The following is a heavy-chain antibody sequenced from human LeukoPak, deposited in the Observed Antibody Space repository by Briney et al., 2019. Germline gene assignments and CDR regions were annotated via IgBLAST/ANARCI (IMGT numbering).Heavy chain of an antibody. CDR3: ARGYSSGRIDY. J-gene: IGHJ4*02. V-gene: IGHV4-61*01. CDR2: IYYNGIA. Sequence: SETLSLTCSVSGGSVNSGSYYWSWIRQPPGKGLEWIGYIYYNGIANYNPSLKSRVTISVDTSKNQFSLKLSSVTAADAAVYYCARGYSSGRIDYWGRGTLVTVSS. CDR1: GGSVNSGSYY. D-gene: IGHD6-19*01.